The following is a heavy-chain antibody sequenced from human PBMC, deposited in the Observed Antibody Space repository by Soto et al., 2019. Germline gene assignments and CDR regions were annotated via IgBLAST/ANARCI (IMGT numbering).Heavy chain of an antibody. CDR2: IWYDGSNE. Sequence: QVQLVESGGGVVQPGRSLRLSCTASGFTFNSYAMHWVRQAPGKGLEWVAVIWYDGSNEYYAGSVKGRFTISRDNSKNTLYVQLNSLRVEDTGVYYCARSGTVKGYPFDAWGQGTRVTVSS. D-gene: IGHD3-9*01. CDR1: GFTFNSYA. V-gene: IGHV3-33*01. CDR3: ARSGTVKGYPFDA. J-gene: IGHJ1*01.